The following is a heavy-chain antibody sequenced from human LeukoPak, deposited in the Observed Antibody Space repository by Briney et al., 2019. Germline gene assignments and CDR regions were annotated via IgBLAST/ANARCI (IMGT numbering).Heavy chain of an antibody. D-gene: IGHD3-3*01. J-gene: IGHJ5*02. CDR2: INPSGGST. CDR3: ARDGGPPIFGVVITTTNWFDP. CDR1: GYTFTSYY. Sequence: ASVKVSCKASGYTFTSYYMHWVRQAPGQGLEWMGIINPSGGSTSYAQKFQGRVTMTRDTSTSTVYMELSSLRSEDTAVYYCARDGGPPIFGVVITTTNWFDPWGQGTLVTVSS. V-gene: IGHV1-46*01.